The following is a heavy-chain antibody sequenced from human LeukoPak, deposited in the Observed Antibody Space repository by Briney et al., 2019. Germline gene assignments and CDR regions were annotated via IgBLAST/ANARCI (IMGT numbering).Heavy chain of an antibody. D-gene: IGHD6-13*01. CDR1: GFTFSSYA. V-gene: IGHV3-30-3*02. CDR3: AKLLPAAGTGY. J-gene: IGHJ4*02. CDR2: ISYDGSNK. Sequence: GGSLRLSCAASGFTFSSYAMHWVRQAPGKGLEWVAVISYDGSNKYYADSVKGRFTISRDNSKNTLYLQMNSLRAEDTALYYCAKLLPAAGTGYWGQGTLVTVSS.